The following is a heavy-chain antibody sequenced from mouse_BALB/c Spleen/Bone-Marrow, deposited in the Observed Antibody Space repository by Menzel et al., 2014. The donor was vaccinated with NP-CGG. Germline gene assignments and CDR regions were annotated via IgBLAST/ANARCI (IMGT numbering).Heavy chain of an antibody. CDR3: VREDYGRGFAY. CDR1: GFTFNTYA. D-gene: IGHD1-1*01. Sequence: EVMLVESGGGLVQPKGSLKLSCAASGFTFNTYAMHWVRQAPGKGLEWVARIRSKSNNYATYYAGSVKDRFTISRDDSQSMLYLQMNNLKTEDTAMYYCVREDYGRGFAYWGQGTLVTVSA. CDR2: IRSKSNNYAT. J-gene: IGHJ3*01. V-gene: IGHV10-3*01.